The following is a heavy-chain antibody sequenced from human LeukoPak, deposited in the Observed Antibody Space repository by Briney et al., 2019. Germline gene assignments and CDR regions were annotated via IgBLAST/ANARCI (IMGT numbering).Heavy chain of an antibody. CDR3: ARDPYSGNYGTYYYYYMAV. D-gene: IGHD1-26*01. Sequence: PGGSLILSCADSGFTFSNYNMNWVRQAPGKAMEWVSSITSSDTYTLYAVSVKGRFTISRDNSTNSLYLQVDSLGPEDMAVYYCARDPYSGNYGTYYYYYMAVWGKGTTVT. V-gene: IGHV3-21*01. J-gene: IGHJ6*03. CDR1: GFTFSNYN. CDR2: ITSSDTYT.